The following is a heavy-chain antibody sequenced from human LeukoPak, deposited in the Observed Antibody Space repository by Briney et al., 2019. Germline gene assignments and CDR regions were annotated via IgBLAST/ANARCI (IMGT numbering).Heavy chain of an antibody. CDR1: GFTFNNYA. J-gene: IGHJ4*02. D-gene: IGHD2-15*01. V-gene: IGHV3-23*01. Sequence: PGGSLRLSCAASGFTFNNYAMSWVRQAPGKGLEWVSGISGSGESTYYADSVKGRFTISRDNSKNMLFLQMNSLRAEDTAVYYCARALGYCSSSSCAYYFDYWGQGTLVTVSS. CDR2: ISGSGEST. CDR3: ARALGYCSSSSCAYYFDY.